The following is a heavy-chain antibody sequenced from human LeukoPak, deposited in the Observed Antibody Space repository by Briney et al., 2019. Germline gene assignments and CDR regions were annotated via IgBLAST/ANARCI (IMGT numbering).Heavy chain of an antibody. CDR2: IKSKTDGGTT. Sequence: GGSLRLSCAASGFTFSNAWMSSVRQAPGKGLKWVGRIKSKTDGGTTDYAAPVKGRFTISRDDSKNTLYLQMNSLKTEDTAVYYCTTDGSSWYIFDYWGQGTLVTVSS. CDR3: TTDGSSWYIFDY. CDR1: GFTFSNAW. V-gene: IGHV3-15*01. J-gene: IGHJ4*02. D-gene: IGHD6-13*01.